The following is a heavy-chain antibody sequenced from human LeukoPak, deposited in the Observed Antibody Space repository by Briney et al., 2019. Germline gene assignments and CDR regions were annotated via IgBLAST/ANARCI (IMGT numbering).Heavy chain of an antibody. Sequence: ASVKVSCKASGYTFTGYYMHWVRQAPGQGLEWMGWINPNSGGTNYAQKFQGRVTMTRDTSISTAYMELSRLRSDDTAVYYCAREGGGTSHFDYWSQGTLVTVSS. V-gene: IGHV1-2*02. CDR3: AREGGGTSHFDY. J-gene: IGHJ4*02. D-gene: IGHD2-2*01. CDR1: GYTFTGYY. CDR2: INPNSGGT.